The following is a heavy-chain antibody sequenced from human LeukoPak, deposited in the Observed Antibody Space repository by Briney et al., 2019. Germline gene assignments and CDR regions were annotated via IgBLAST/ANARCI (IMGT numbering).Heavy chain of an antibody. CDR1: GYTFTSYG. CDR2: ISAYNGNT. D-gene: IGHD3-9*01. V-gene: IGHV1-18*04. CDR3: ARDEPQYYDILTGYHDAFDI. J-gene: IGHJ3*02. Sequence: GASVTVSCKASGYTFTSYGISWVRQAPGQGLEWMGWISAYNGNTNYAQKLQGRVTMTTDTPTSTAYMELRSLRADDAAVYYCARDEPQYYDILTGYHDAFDIWGQGTMVSVS.